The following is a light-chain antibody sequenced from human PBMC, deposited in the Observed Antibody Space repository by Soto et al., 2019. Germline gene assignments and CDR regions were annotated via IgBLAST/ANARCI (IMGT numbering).Light chain of an antibody. CDR1: QCVSSS. CDR3: QEYNNSPPET. V-gene: IGKV3-15*01. CDR2: DTS. Sequence: EIVVTQSAATLSVSPGERVTLSCGASQCVSSSVAGYQQRPGQAPRLVMYDTSTRGAGIAARFSGSGSGTELTLTISRLQSEEFAVYYCQEYNNSPPETFAQGTKV. J-gene: IGKJ1*01.